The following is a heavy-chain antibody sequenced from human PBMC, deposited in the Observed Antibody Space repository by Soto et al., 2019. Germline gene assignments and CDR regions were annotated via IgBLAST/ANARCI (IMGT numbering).Heavy chain of an antibody. CDR2: ILPICGTA. CDR1: GGTFSSYA. D-gene: IGHD4-4*01. J-gene: IGHJ3*02. V-gene: IGHV1-69*01. Sequence: QVQLVQSGAEVKKPGSSVKVSCKASGGTFSSYAISWVRQAPGQGLEWMGGILPICGTANYAQKFQGRVTITADESTSTDYMELRSRRSEVTAVYYCAREKDHDYSINDAFDIWGQGTMVTVSS. CDR3: AREKDHDYSINDAFDI.